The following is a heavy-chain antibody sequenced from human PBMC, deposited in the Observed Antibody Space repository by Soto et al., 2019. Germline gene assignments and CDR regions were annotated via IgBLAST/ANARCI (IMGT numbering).Heavy chain of an antibody. V-gene: IGHV1-69*06. CDR1: VGVFASYA. Sequence: KVTGRASVGVFASYAISWVRQAPGQGLEWMGGIIPIFGTANYAQKFQGRVTITADKSTSTAYMELSSLRSEDTAVYCCARERSQYDITMINEGYTAFDIWGRGRLFTVSS. CDR3: ARERSQYDITMINEGYTAFDI. J-gene: IGHJ3*02. CDR2: IIPIFGTA. D-gene: IGHD3-22*01.